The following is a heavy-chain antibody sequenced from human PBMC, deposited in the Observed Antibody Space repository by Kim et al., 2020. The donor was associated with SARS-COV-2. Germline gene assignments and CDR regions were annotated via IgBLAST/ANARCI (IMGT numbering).Heavy chain of an antibody. CDR3: ARVGSGWYFGAFDI. CDR2: IKQDGSEK. J-gene: IGHJ3*02. D-gene: IGHD6-19*01. CDR1: GFTFSSYW. Sequence: GGSLRLSCAASGFTFSSYWMSWVRQAPGKGLEWVANIKQDGSEKYYVDSVKGRFTISRDNAKNSLYLQMNSLRAEDTAVYYCARVGSGWYFGAFDIWGQGTMVTVSS. V-gene: IGHV3-7*01.